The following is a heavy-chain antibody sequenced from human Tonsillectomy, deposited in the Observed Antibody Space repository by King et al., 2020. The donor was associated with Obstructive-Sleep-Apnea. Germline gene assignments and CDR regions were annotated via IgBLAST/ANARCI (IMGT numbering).Heavy chain of an antibody. CDR1: GFTFSDYW. CDR3: AKRSYRHDY. V-gene: IGHV3-7*01. D-gene: IGHD3-16*02. CDR2: IKQDGSEK. J-gene: IGHJ4*02. Sequence: VQLVESGGGLVQSGGSLRLSCAASGFTFSDYWMTWVRQAPGKGLEWVANIKQDGSEKYYVDSVKGRFTISRDNADNSLSLQRDSLRAEDTAVYYCAKRSYRHDYWGQGTLVTVSS.